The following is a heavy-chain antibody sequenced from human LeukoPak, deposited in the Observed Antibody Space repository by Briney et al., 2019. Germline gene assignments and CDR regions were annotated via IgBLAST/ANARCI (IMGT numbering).Heavy chain of an antibody. Sequence: SETLSLTCTVFGGSISSYYWSWIRQPPGKGLEWIGYIYYSGSTNYNPSLKSRVTISVDTSKNQFSLKLSSVTAADTAVYYCARESNGEMATTYFDYWGQGTLVTVSS. J-gene: IGHJ4*02. CDR3: ARESNGEMATTYFDY. V-gene: IGHV4-59*01. CDR2: IYYSGST. CDR1: GGSISSYY. D-gene: IGHD5-24*01.